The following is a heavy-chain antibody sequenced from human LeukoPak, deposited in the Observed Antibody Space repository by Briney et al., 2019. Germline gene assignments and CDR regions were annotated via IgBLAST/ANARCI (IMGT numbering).Heavy chain of an antibody. CDR2: INVGGGT. CDR3: AACLSATWAIDY. D-gene: IGHD1-1*01. CDR1: GVSISNINYY. J-gene: IGHJ4*02. V-gene: IGHV4-39*07. Sequence: SETLSLTCTVSGVSISNINYYWAWIRQPPGKGLEWIGKINVGGGTNYNPSLKSRVTMSLDTSKNQFSLKLSSVTAADTAVYYCAACLSATWAIDYWGQGTLVTVSS.